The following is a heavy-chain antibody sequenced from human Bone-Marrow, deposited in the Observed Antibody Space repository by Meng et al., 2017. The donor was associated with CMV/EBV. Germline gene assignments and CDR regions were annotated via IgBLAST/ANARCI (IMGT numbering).Heavy chain of an antibody. CDR2: MRYDGGNK. V-gene: IGHV3-30*02. J-gene: IGHJ4*02. Sequence: GGSLRLSCAASGFTLSGYGMHWVRQAPGKGLEWVAFMRYDGGNKYYADSVKGRLTISRDNSKNTLYLQMNSLRAEDTAVYYCARGNSWSLFDYWGQGTLVTVSS. CDR1: GFTLSGYG. CDR3: ARGNSWSLFDY. D-gene: IGHD6-13*01.